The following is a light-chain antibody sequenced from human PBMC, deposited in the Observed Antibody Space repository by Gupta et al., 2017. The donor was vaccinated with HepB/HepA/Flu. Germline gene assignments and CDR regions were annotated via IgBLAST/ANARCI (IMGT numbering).Light chain of an antibody. CDR3: QAWDSSTVV. CDR2: QDT. CDR1: KLGHKY. V-gene: IGLV3-1*01. Sequence: SYELTPPPSVSVSPGQTASITCSGDKLGHKYVCWYQQKPGQSPVLVIYQDTKRPAGIPERFSGSNSGNTATLTISGTQAMDEADYYCQAWDSSTVVFGGGTKLTVL. J-gene: IGLJ2*01.